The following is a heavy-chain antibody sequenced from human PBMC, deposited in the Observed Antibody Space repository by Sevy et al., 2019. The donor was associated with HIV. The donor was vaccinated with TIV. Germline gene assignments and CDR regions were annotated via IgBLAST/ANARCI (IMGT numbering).Heavy chain of an antibody. CDR2: TYPGDSDT. D-gene: IGHD3-10*01. CDR3: ARQYYGSGSYYKSFFDY. J-gene: IGHJ4*02. CDR1: GYRFTSYW. Sequence: GESLKISCKASGYRFTSYWIGWVRQMPGKGLEWMGITYPGDSDTRYSPSFQGQVTISADKSISTAYLQWSSLKASDTAMYYCARQYYGSGSYYKSFFDYCGQGTLVTVSS. V-gene: IGHV5-51*01.